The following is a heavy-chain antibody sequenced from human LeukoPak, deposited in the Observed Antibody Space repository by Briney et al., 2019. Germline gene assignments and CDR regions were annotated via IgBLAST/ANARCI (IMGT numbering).Heavy chain of an antibody. CDR3: TRDRSRAEDD. CDR2: INQGGSDK. Sequence: GRSLRLSCAASGFIFSSYAMHWVRQAPGKGLEWVANINQGGSDKYYVDSVKGRFTISRDNANNLLYLQMNSLRGEDTAVYYCTRDRSRAEDDWGQGTLVTVSS. D-gene: IGHD1-14*01. CDR1: GFIFSSYA. V-gene: IGHV3-7*01. J-gene: IGHJ4*02.